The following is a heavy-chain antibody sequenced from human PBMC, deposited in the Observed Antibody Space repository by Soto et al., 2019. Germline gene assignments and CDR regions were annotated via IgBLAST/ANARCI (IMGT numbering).Heavy chain of an antibody. CDR2: IKEDGNEK. V-gene: IGHV3-7*05. CDR1: GFTFRSYW. D-gene: IGHD3-9*01. CDR3: ARVLPAVIAFAW. Sequence: GGSLRLSCAASGFTFRSYWMNWVRQAPGKGLEWVANIKEDGNEKNYVDSVKGRFTISRDNAKNSLYLQMNSLRADDTAVYYCARVLPAVIAFAWWGKGPRVTVSS. J-gene: IGHJ4*02.